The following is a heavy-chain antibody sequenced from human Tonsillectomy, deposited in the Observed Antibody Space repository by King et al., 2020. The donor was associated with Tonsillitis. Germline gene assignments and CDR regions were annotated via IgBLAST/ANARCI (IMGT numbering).Heavy chain of an antibody. J-gene: IGHJ1*01. V-gene: IGHV4-39*01. CDR2: IYYSGST. CDR1: GGSISSSSYY. Sequence: QLQESGPGLVKPXETLSLXCTVSGGSISSSSYYWGWIRQPPGKGLEWIGSIYYSGSTYYNPSLKSRXTXSVDTSKKXXSLKLSSVTAADTAVYYSAAIXXXXXXXYXQWXSWGQGXLVTXSS. D-gene: IGHD1-26*01. CDR3: AAIXXXXXXXYXQWXS.